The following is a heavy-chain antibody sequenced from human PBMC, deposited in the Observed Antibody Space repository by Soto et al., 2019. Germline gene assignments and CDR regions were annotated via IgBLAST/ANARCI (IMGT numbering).Heavy chain of an antibody. CDR1: GGTFSGYA. J-gene: IGHJ6*02. V-gene: IGHV1-69*01. CDR2: IIPIFGTA. D-gene: IGHD3-10*01. CDR3: ARDPSYGSGSYPAGMDI. Sequence: QVQLVQSGAEVKKPGSSVKVSCKASGGTFSGYAISGVRQAPGQGLEWMGGIIPIFGTANYAQKFQGRVTITADESTSTAYMELSSLRSEDTAVYYCARDPSYGSGSYPAGMDIWGQGTTVTVSS.